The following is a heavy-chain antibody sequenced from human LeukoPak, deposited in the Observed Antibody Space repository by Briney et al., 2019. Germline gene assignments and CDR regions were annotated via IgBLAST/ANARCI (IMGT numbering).Heavy chain of an antibody. V-gene: IGHV3-48*04. Sequence: GGSLRLSCSASGFTFSSYSMNWVRQAPGKGLEWVSYISSSSSTIYYADSVKGRFTISRDNAKNSLYLQMNSLRAEDTAVYYCAREEIWGSWGYWGQGTLVTVSP. CDR1: GFTFSSYS. CDR3: AREEIWGSWGY. J-gene: IGHJ4*02. CDR2: ISSSSSTI. D-gene: IGHD7-27*01.